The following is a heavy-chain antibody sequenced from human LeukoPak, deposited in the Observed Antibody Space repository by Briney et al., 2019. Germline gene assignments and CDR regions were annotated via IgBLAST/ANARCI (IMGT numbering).Heavy chain of an antibody. CDR1: GFTFSNYW. D-gene: IGHD1-26*01. J-gene: IGHJ6*03. V-gene: IGHV3-74*01. CDR2: INPDGGRI. Sequence: PGGSLRLSCAASGFTFSNYWMHWVRQAPGKGLVWVSRINPDGGRISYADSVQGRFTISRDNAKNTLYLQMNSLRAEDTAVYYCARLPWSNYYYMDVWGKGTTVTGSS. CDR3: ARLPWSNYYYMDV.